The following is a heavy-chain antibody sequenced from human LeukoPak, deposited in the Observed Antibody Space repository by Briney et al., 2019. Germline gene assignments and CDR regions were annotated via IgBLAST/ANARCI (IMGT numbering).Heavy chain of an antibody. CDR2: ISGSGGST. V-gene: IGHV3-23*01. D-gene: IGHD1-26*01. J-gene: IGHJ4*02. CDR3: AKYSGSYYYPPNWDS. CDR1: GFTFSSYA. Sequence: GGSLRLSCAASGFTFSSYAMSWVRQAPGKGLEWVSAISGSGGSTYYADSVKGRFTLSRDYPKNTLYLQMNSLRAEDTAVYFCAKYSGSYYYPPNWDSWGQGTLVTVSS.